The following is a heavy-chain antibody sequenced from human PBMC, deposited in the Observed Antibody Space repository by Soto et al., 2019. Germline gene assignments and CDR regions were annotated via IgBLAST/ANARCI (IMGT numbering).Heavy chain of an antibody. CDR2: IYYSGYT. D-gene: IGHD3-16*01. J-gene: IGHJ4*02. CDR1: GGSMSRYY. Sequence: PSETLSLTCTVSGGSMSRYYWIWIRQAPGKGLEWIGYIYYSGYTKYDPSLKSRVTMSVDTSKNQFSLKLSSVTAADTAVYYCAGGMAPLELDLWGQGTLVTVS. V-gene: IGHV4-59*01. CDR3: AGGMAPLELDL.